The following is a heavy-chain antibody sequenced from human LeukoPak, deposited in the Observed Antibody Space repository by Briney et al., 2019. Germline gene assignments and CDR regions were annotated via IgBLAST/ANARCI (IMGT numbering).Heavy chain of an antibody. CDR3: AKGKLGAGDTNFDY. D-gene: IGHD2-21*02. V-gene: IGHV3-23*01. Sequence: LTLACAAAAFTVSTYAIGSGRQAARDGRELGASITGSGGSTYYEDSVKGRFTISRDNSKNVLYLQMNSLRAEAPAVSYCAKGKLGAGDTNFDYWGRGALVTVSS. J-gene: IGHJ4*02. CDR2: ITGSGGST. CDR1: AFTVSTYA.